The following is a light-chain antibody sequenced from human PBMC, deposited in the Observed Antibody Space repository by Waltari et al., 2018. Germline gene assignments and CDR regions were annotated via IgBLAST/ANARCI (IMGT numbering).Light chain of an antibody. Sequence: SYELTQPSSVSVSPGQTARITCSGDVLANKHARWFQQKPGQAPVVVIYKDRERPSGIPERFSGYSSGTTVTLTISGAQVEDEGDYYCYSATDNYRVFGGGTKLTVL. CDR2: KDR. J-gene: IGLJ3*02. CDR1: VLANKH. CDR3: YSATDNYRV. V-gene: IGLV3-27*01.